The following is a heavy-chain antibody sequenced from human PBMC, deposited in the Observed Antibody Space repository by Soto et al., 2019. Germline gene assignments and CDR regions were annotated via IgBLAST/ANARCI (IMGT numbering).Heavy chain of an antibody. D-gene: IGHD3-10*01. V-gene: IGHV3-7*01. J-gene: IGHJ4*02. Sequence: GGSLRLSCAASGFTFSRYWMSWVRQAPGKGLEWVANIKEDGSETYNVDSVKGRFTISRDNAKNSLYLQMNSLRAEDTAVYYCASRSGLAVTFDYWGQGTLVTVSS. CDR1: GFTFSRYW. CDR2: IKEDGSET. CDR3: ASRSGLAVTFDY.